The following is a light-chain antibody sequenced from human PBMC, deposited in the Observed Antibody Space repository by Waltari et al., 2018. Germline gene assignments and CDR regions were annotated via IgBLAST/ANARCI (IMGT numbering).Light chain of an antibody. J-gene: IGKJ1*01. V-gene: IGKV3-11*01. Sequence: EIVLTQSPATLSLSPGERATLSCRASQSVSSYLAWYQQKPGQAPRLLIYYVSNRATGIPARFGGSGTETDFTLTISSLEPEDFAVYYCQQRSNWPRTFGQGTKVEIK. CDR1: QSVSSY. CDR3: QQRSNWPRT. CDR2: YVS.